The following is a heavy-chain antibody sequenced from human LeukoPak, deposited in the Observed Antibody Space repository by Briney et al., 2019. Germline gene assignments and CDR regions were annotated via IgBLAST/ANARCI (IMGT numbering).Heavy chain of an antibody. CDR2: ITSGRTYI. CDR3: ARETFEWELLRGAFDI. CDR1: GFTFSSYN. V-gene: IGHV3-21*01. Sequence: GGPLRLSFAASGFTFSSYNMNWVRQAPGKGLEWVSSITSGRTYIYYADSVKGRFTISRDNAKNSLYLQMNSLRAEDTAVYYCARETFEWELLRGAFDIWGQGTMVTVSS. J-gene: IGHJ3*02. D-gene: IGHD1-26*01.